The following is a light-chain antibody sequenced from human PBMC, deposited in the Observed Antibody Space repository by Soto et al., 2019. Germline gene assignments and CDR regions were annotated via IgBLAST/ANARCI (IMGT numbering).Light chain of an antibody. J-gene: IGKJ1*01. CDR1: QSISSY. CDR3: QQLYSRRWT. CDR2: AAS. V-gene: IGKV1-39*01. Sequence: DIQMTQSPSSLSASVGDRVTITCRASQSISSYLNWYQQKPGKAPKLLIYAASSLQSGVPSRFSGSGSGTDFTLTISSLQPEDFATYYCQQLYSRRWTFCQGINVDI.